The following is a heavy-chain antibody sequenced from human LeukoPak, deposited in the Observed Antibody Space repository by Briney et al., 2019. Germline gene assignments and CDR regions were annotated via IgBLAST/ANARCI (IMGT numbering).Heavy chain of an antibody. CDR2: INSDGSST. CDR1: GFTFSSYW. V-gene: IGHV3-74*01. Sequence: GGSLRLSCAASGFTFSSYWMHWVRQAPGKGLVWVSRINSDGSSTSYADSVKGRFTISRDNAKNTLYLQMNSLRAEDTAVYYCARHQQDYDFWSGTTNWFDPWGQGTLVTVSS. D-gene: IGHD3-3*01. CDR3: ARHQQDYDFWSGTTNWFDP. J-gene: IGHJ5*02.